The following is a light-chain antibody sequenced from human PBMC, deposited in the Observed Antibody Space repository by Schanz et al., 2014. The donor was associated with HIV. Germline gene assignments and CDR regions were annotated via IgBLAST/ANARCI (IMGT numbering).Light chain of an antibody. J-gene: IGKJ2*01. CDR1: QSVSSN. V-gene: IGKV3-20*01. CDR2: GAS. Sequence: EIVMTQSPATLSVSPGERATLSCRASQSVSSNLAWYQQQPGQAPRLLIYGASSRATGIPDRFSGSGSGTDFTLTISRLEPEDFAVYYCHQYGSSPPYTFGQGTKLEIK. CDR3: HQYGSSPPYT.